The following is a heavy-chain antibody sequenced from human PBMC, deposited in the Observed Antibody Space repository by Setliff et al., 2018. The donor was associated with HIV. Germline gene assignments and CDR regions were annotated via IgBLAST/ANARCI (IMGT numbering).Heavy chain of an antibody. CDR2: IDNSGNT. CDR1: GGSISSYY. V-gene: IGHV4-59*01. Sequence: SETLSLTCTVSGGSISSYYWSWIRQPPGKGLEWIGYIDNSGNTNYSPSLKSRITISRDTSKNQLSLKLNSVTAADAAVYYCARSTPSVGYISEHWGQGTLVTVSS. CDR3: ARSTPSVGYISEH. D-gene: IGHD5-12*01. J-gene: IGHJ4*02.